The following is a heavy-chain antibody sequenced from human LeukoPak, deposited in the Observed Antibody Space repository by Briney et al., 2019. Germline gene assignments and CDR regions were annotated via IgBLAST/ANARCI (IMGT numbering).Heavy chain of an antibody. V-gene: IGHV5-51*01. CDR3: ARSLTYYYDSSGYYWPYFDY. J-gene: IGHJ4*02. CDR2: IYPGDSDT. Sequence: GESLKISCKGSGYSFTSYWIGWVRQMPGKGLEWMGIIYPGDSDTRYSPSFQGQVTISADKSISTAYLQWSSLKASDTAMYYCARSLTYYYDSSGYYWPYFDYWGQGTLVTVSS. D-gene: IGHD3-22*01. CDR1: GYSFTSYW.